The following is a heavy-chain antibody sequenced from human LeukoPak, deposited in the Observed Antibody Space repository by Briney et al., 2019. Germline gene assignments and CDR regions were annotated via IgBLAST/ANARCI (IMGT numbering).Heavy chain of an antibody. D-gene: IGHD3-10*01. CDR2: IHHSGST. CDR3: ATYGSGSYRFDP. CDR1: GGSISSGNYY. J-gene: IGHJ5*02. V-gene: IGHV4-31*03. Sequence: SETLSLTCTVSGGSISSGNYYWSWIRQHPGKGLEWIGYIHHSGSTYYNPSLKSRVIISVDTSKNQFSLKLKSVTAADTAVYYCATYGSGSYRFDPWGQGTLVTVSS.